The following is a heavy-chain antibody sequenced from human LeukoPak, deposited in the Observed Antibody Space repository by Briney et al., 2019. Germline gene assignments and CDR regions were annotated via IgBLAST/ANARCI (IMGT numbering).Heavy chain of an antibody. CDR1: GFTVSSLA. CDR3: ARDQGGIFGVATDYFDY. V-gene: IGHV3-30*01. CDR2: ISYDGSNK. Sequence: PGGSLRLSCAASGFTVSSLAMHWVRQAPGKGLEWVAVISYDGSNKYYADSVKGRFTISRDNSKNTLYLQMNSLRAEDTAVYYCARDQGGIFGVATDYFDYWGQGTLVTVSS. D-gene: IGHD3-3*01. J-gene: IGHJ4*02.